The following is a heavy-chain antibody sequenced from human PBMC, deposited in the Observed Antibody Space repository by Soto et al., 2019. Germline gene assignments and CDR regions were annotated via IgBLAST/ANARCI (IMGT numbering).Heavy chain of an antibody. J-gene: IGHJ6*02. CDR2: IYYSGST. CDR3: ARASPVVTDV. CDR1: GGSISSGDYY. Sequence: QVQLQESGPELVKPSQTLSLTCTVSGGSISSGDYYWRWIRQPPGKGLEWIGYIYYSGSTYYNPSLTSRVTISVDTSKNQFSLKLSSVTAADTAVYYCARASPVVTDVWGQGTTVTASS. V-gene: IGHV4-30-4*01. D-gene: IGHD5-18*01.